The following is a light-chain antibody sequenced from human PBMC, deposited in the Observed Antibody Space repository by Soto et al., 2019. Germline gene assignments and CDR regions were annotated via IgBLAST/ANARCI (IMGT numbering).Light chain of an antibody. CDR3: QQFSSYPLT. CDR2: DAS. J-gene: IGKJ4*01. CDR1: QTVRNNY. V-gene: IGKV3-20*01. Sequence: EFVLTQSPGTLSFSPGERXXLXXXASQTVRNNYLAWYQQKPGQAPRLLIYDASSRATGIPDRFSGGGSGTDFTLTISRLEPEDFAVYYCQQFSSYPLTFGGGTKV.